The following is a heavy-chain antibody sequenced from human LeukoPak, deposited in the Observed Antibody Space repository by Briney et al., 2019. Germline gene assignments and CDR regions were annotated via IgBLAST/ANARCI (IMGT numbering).Heavy chain of an antibody. V-gene: IGHV3-23*01. J-gene: IGHJ4*02. D-gene: IGHD3-22*01. CDR1: GFTFSNYA. CDR3: ARGGIYYDSSGYSEGGDY. Sequence: GGSLRLSCAASGFTFSNYAMGWVRQAPGKGLEWVSGIVGSGGSTHYADSVKGRFTISRDNSKNTLYLQMNSLRAEDTAVYYCARGGIYYDSSGYSEGGDYWGQGTLVTVSS. CDR2: IVGSGGST.